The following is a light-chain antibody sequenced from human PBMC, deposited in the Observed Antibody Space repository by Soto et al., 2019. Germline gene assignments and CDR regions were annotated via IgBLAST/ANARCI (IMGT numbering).Light chain of an antibody. CDR1: QGIGNA. V-gene: IGKV1-6*01. CDR3: LQDINYPWT. J-gene: IGKJ1*01. Sequence: IQMTQSPATLSASVGDRVTISCRASQGIGNALGWYQQKPGKPPKVLIYGASNLQSGVPPRFSGSGSGTDLTIAICSLQPEDSETYYCLQDINYPWTFGQGTKVDIK. CDR2: GAS.